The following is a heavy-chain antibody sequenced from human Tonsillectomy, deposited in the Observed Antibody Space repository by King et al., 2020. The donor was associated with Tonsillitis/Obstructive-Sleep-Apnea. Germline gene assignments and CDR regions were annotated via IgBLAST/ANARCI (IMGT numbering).Heavy chain of an antibody. CDR1: GGSFSGYY. CDR3: ARSPAIYDFWSGYYTYYYYMDV. CDR2: INHSGST. J-gene: IGHJ6*03. Sequence: VQLQQWGAGLLKPSETLSLTCAVYGGSFSGYYWSWIRQPPGKGLEWIGEINHSGSTNYNPSLKSRVTISVDTSKNQFSIKLSSVTAADTAVYYCARSPAIYDFWSGYYTYYYYMDVWGKGTTVTVSS. D-gene: IGHD3-3*01. V-gene: IGHV4-34*01.